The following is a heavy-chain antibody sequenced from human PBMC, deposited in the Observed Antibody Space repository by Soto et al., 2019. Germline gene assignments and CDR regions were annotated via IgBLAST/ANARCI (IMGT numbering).Heavy chain of an antibody. CDR1: GYTFTGYY. V-gene: IGHV1-2*04. J-gene: IGHJ4*02. CDR3: ARGIVGATTCDY. Sequence: ASVKVSCKASGYTFTGYYMHWVRQAPGQGLEWMGWINPNSGGTNYAQKFQGWVTMTRDTSISTAYMELSRLRSDDTAVYYYARGIVGATTCDYWGQGTLVTVSS. CDR2: INPNSGGT. D-gene: IGHD1-26*01.